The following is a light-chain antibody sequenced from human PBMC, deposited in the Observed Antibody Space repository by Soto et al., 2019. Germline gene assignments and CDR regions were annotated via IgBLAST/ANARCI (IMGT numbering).Light chain of an antibody. J-gene: IGLJ2*01. CDR2: DNN. Sequence: QSVLTQTPSASGTPGQRVTISCSGSNSNIGSNTVNWYQQLPGTAPKLLIYDNNKRPSGVPGRFSDSKSGTSASLAISGLQSEDEADYYCASWDDRLNGVIFGGGTKLTVL. CDR3: ASWDDRLNGVI. CDR1: NSNIGSNT. V-gene: IGLV1-44*01.